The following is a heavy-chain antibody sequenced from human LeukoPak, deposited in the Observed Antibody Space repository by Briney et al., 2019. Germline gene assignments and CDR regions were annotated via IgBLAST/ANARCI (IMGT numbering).Heavy chain of an antibody. V-gene: IGHV1-46*01. J-gene: IGHJ4*02. CDR2: INPSGGST. CDR3: ARDRETYYDILTGLFDY. Sequence: ASVKVSCKASGYTFTSYYMHWVRQAPGQGLEWMGLINPSGGSTSYAQKFQGRVTMTRDTSTSTVYMELSSLRSEDTAVYYCARDRETYYDILTGLFDYWGQGTLVTVSS. D-gene: IGHD3-9*01. CDR1: GYTFTSYY.